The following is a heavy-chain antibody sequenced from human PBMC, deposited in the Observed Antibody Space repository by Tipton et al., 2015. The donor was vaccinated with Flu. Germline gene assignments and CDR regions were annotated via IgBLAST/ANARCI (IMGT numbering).Heavy chain of an antibody. J-gene: IGHJ4*02. CDR3: ARDYGGSIWTYFDY. CDR1: GGSVSSGCCC. V-gene: IGHV4-61*01. CDR2: IYHSGST. Sequence: TLSLTCIVSGGSVSSGCCCWSWVRQPPGKGQEWIGSIYHSGSTIYNPSLKSRVTISADTSKNQFSLKLSSVTAADTAVYYCARDYGGSIWTYFDYWGQGTLVTVSS. D-gene: IGHD6-13*01.